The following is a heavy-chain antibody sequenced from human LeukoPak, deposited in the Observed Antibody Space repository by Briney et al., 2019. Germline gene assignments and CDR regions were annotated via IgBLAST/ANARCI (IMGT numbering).Heavy chain of an antibody. CDR1: GFTFSSYA. V-gene: IGHV3-30*04. CDR2: ISYDGSNK. J-gene: IGHJ4*02. CDR3: ARTTEVLLWFGELEY. Sequence: GRSLRLSCAASGFTFSSYAMRWVRQAPGKGLEWVAVISYDGSNKYYADSVKGRFTISRDNSKNTLYLQMNSLRAEDTAVYYCARTTEVLLWFGELEYWGQGTLVTVSS. D-gene: IGHD3-10*01.